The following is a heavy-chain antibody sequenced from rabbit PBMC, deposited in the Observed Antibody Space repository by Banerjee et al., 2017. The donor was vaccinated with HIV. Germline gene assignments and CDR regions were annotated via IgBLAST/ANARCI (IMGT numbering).Heavy chain of an antibody. J-gene: IGHJ4*01. CDR2: IYTGSSGST. Sequence: QQLVESGGGLVKPGASLTLTCKASGFDLSSYYYMCWVRQAPGKGLEWIGCIYTGSSGSTYYASWAKGRFTISKTSSTTVTLQMTSLTAADTATYFCARSNSYVSYFNLWGPGTLVTVS. V-gene: IGHV1S40*01. D-gene: IGHD6-1*01. CDR1: GFDLSSYYY. CDR3: ARSNSYVSYFNL.